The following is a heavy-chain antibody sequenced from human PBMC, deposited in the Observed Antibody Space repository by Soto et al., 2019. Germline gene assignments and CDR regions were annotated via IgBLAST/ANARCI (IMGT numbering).Heavy chain of an antibody. J-gene: IGHJ6*03. CDR2: IDSDDVTT. D-gene: IGHD4-4*01. V-gene: IGHV3-11*01. CDR1: GLDFGDYY. CDR3: VRPDYSVNRSRCYQ. Sequence: LRLCCTASGLDFGDYYMSWILQAPGKGLEWVSYIDSDDVTTYYTDSVKGRFTISRDNAKNSLYLQMNSLRVEDTALYYLVRPDYSVNRSRCYQWGKGAQVTVCS.